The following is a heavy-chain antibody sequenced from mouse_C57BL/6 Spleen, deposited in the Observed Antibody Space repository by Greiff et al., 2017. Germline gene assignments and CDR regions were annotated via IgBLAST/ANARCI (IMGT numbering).Heavy chain of an antibody. J-gene: IGHJ4*01. CDR1: GYTFTSYW. D-gene: IGHD4-1*01. CDR2: IDPSDSYT. Sequence: QVQLQQPGAELVKPGASVKLSCKASGYTFTSYWMQWVKQRPGQGLEWIGEIDPSDSYTNYNQKFKGKATLTVDTSSSTAYMQLSSLTSEDSAVYYCARFNWDYYAMDYWGQGTSVTVSS. V-gene: IGHV1-50*01. CDR3: ARFNWDYYAMDY.